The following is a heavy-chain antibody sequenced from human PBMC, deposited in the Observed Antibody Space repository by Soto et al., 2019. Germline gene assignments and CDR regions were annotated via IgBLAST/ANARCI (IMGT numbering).Heavy chain of an antibody. J-gene: IGHJ4*02. D-gene: IGHD6-13*01. V-gene: IGHV3-48*02. CDR3: ASCLAYSSSYDY. CDR2: ISSSSSTI. Sequence: GGSLRLSCQASGFNFDNYGMHWVRQAPGKGLEWVSYISSSSSTIYYADSVKGRFTISRDNAKNSLYLQMNSLRDEDTAVYYCASCLAYSSSYDYWGQGTLVTVSS. CDR1: GFNFDNYG.